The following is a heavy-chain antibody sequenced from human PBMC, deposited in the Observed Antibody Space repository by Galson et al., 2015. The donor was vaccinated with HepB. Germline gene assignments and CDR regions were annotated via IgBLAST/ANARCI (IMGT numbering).Heavy chain of an antibody. Sequence: SLRLSYAASGCSFSTYAMSWVRQAPGDGLVWVSVISGDGDKTYYDDSVKGRFTISRDNSKTTLYVQMNSLRVEDPGLYYCATGGGWNSPFDSWGQGTLVTVSS. CDR1: GCSFSTYA. CDR3: ATGGGWNSPFDS. V-gene: IGHV3-23*01. J-gene: IGHJ4*02. CDR2: ISGDGDKT. D-gene: IGHD1-7*01.